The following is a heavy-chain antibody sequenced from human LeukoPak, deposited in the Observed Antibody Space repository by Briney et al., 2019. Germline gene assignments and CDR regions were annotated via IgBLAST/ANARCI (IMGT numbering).Heavy chain of an antibody. V-gene: IGHV3-23*01. J-gene: IGHJ4*02. CDR1: GFTFSSHS. Sequence: HPGGSVRLSCAASGFTFSSHSMSWVRQPPGEGLEWVAAISRSGDSTTYRDSVKGQFTISRDNSRNRLYLQMNTLTVEDTAIYYSARRLLTGDVTDFFDFWGQGALVTVSS. D-gene: IGHD2-21*02. CDR2: ISRSGDST. CDR3: ARRLLTGDVTDFFDF.